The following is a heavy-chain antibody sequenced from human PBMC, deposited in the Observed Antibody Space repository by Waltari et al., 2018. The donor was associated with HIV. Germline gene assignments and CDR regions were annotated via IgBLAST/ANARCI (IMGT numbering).Heavy chain of an antibody. CDR2: ISGGGHST. Sequence: EVELVESGGTLVQPGGSLRLSCSASGFTFSSYAIHWVRQTPGKGLEYVSDISGGGHSTYFTGSLKGIFTITRDNSKNRVWLQMRRLRAEESAVYYCAKGTYDVVTGYYGPSFEYWGQGTLVTVSS. CDR3: AKGTYDVVTGYYGPSFEY. CDR1: GFTFSSYA. V-gene: IGHV3-64D*06. D-gene: IGHD3-9*01. J-gene: IGHJ4*02.